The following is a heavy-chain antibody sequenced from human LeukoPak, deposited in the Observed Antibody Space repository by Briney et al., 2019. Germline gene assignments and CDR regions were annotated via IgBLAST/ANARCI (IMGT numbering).Heavy chain of an antibody. V-gene: IGHV3-23*01. CDR3: AKMKGHPLPKYYMDV. Sequence: GGSLRLSCAASGFTFSGFAMSWVRRTPGKGLEWVSGISGSGDNTLYADSVKVRFTISRDNSKNPIYLEMNSLRAEDTAIYYCAKMKGHPLPKYYMDVWGQGTTVTVSS. CDR2: ISGSGDNT. D-gene: IGHD1-26*01. J-gene: IGHJ6*01. CDR1: GFTFSGFA.